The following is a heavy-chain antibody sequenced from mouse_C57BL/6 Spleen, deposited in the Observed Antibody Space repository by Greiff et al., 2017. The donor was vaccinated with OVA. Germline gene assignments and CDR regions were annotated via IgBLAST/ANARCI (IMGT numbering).Heavy chain of an antibody. CDR1: GYTFTSYT. Sequence: VQLQQSGAELARPGASVKMSCKASGYTFTSYTMHWVKQRPGQGLEWIGYINPSSGYTTYNQKFKDKATLTADKSSSTAYMQLSSLTSEDSAVYYCARCYYGSSYAMDYWGQGTSVTVSS. D-gene: IGHD1-1*01. V-gene: IGHV1-4*01. J-gene: IGHJ4*01. CDR2: INPSSGYT. CDR3: ARCYYGSSYAMDY.